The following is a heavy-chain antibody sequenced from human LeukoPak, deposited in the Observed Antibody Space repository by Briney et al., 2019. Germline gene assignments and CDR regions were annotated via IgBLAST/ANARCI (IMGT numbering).Heavy chain of an antibody. CDR1: GYTFTSYD. D-gene: IGHD3-10*01. CDR3: ARGHYGSGSYYIDY. J-gene: IGHJ4*02. Sequence: ASVKFSCKASGYTFTSYDINWVRQATGQGLEWMGWMNPNSGNTGYAQKFQGRVTMTRNTSISTAYMELSSLRSEDTAVYYCARGHYGSGSYYIDYWGQGTLVTVSS. V-gene: IGHV1-8*01. CDR2: MNPNSGNT.